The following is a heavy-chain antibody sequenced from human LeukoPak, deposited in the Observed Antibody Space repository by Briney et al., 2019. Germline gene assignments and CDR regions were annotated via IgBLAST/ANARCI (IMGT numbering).Heavy chain of an antibody. V-gene: IGHV3-11*01. Sequence: GRSLRLSCAASGFTFSDYYMSWIRQAPGKGLEWVSYISSSGSTIYYADSVKGRFTISRDNAKNSLYLQMNSLRAEDTAVYYCARDMSGWYPTWSDWGQGTLVTVSS. CDR2: ISSSGSTI. J-gene: IGHJ4*02. CDR1: GFTFSDYY. CDR3: ARDMSGWYPTWSD. D-gene: IGHD6-19*01.